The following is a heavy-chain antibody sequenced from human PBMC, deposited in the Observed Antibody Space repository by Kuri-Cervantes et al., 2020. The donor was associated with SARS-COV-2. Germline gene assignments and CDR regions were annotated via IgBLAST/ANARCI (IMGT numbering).Heavy chain of an antibody. CDR3: ARVDRTGGKAFVDY. J-gene: IGHJ4*02. D-gene: IGHD4-23*01. CDR2: IYSGGST. V-gene: IGHV3-53*01. Sequence: GGSLRLSCAASGFTVSSNYMSWIRQAPGKGLEWVSVIYSGGSTYYADSVKGRFTISRDNSKNTLYLQMNSLRAEDTAVYYCARVDRTGGKAFVDYWGQGTLVTVSS. CDR1: GFTVSSNY.